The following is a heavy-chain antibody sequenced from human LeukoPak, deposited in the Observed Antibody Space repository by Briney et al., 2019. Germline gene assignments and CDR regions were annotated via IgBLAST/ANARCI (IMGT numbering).Heavy chain of an antibody. CDR2: ILHSGTA. D-gene: IGHD3-10*01. Sequence: PSGTLSLTCAVSGASISSSSWWTWVRQSPGKGLEWIGDILHSGTANYKPSLKSRITLSVDKSRNQFSLTLSSVTAADTAVYYCARGELLWFGELSGYGMDVWGQGTTVTVSS. J-gene: IGHJ6*02. CDR3: ARGELLWFGELSGYGMDV. V-gene: IGHV4-4*02. CDR1: GASISSSSW.